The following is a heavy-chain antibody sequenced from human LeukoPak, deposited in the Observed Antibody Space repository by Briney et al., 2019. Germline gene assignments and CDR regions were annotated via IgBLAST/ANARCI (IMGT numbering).Heavy chain of an antibody. V-gene: IGHV3-48*04. Sequence: PGGSLRLSCATSGFTFRLYGMHWVRQPPGKGPEWISSISSRGRTTNYADSVKGRFTISRDDAKNSVFLQMDRLRAEDTAVYFCAREMDDCDSSGWDYCFKYMDVWGRGPTVHVSS. CDR2: ISSRGRTT. CDR3: AREMDDCDSSGWDYCFKYMDV. CDR1: GFTFRLYG. D-gene: IGHD6-19*01. J-gene: IGHJ6*03.